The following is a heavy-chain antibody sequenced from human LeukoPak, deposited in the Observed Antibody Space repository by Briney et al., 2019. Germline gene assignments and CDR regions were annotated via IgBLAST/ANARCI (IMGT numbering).Heavy chain of an antibody. Sequence: GGSLRLSCAASGFTFSSYAMSWVRQAPGKGLEWVSAISGSGGSTYYADSVKGRFTVSRDNSKNTLYLQMNSLRAEDTAVYYCAKVLSGARPPLPAPSSGWTFDYWGQGTLVTVSS. CDR2: ISGSGGST. CDR3: AKVLSGARPPLPAPSSGWTFDY. CDR1: GFTFSSYA. D-gene: IGHD6-19*01. J-gene: IGHJ4*02. V-gene: IGHV3-23*01.